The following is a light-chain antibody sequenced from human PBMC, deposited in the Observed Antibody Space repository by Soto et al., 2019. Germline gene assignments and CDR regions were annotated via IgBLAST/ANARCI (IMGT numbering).Light chain of an antibody. CDR3: SSYAGRYTYV. CDR2: DVT. J-gene: IGLJ1*01. CDR1: SSDVGGYNY. V-gene: IGLV2-11*01. Sequence: QSVLTQPRSVSGPPGQSVSIFCTGTSSDVGGYNYVSWYQLHPGKAPKVMIYDVTKRPPGVPDRFSGSKSGNTASLTISGLQSEDEADYYCSSYAGRYTYVFGTGTKVTVL.